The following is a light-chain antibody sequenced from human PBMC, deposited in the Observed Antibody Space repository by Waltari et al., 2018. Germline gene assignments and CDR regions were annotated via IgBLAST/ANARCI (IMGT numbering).Light chain of an antibody. V-gene: IGLV3-21*01. J-gene: IGLJ1*01. CDR2: YDS. CDR1: NIESKS. Sequence: SYVLTQPPSVAVAPGETARVTCGGNNIESKSVHWYHKKPGQAPVLVISYDSDRPSGIPERFSGSNSGDTATLTISRVEAGDEADYYCQVWDANTDPGVFGTGTEVTVL. CDR3: QVWDANTDPGV.